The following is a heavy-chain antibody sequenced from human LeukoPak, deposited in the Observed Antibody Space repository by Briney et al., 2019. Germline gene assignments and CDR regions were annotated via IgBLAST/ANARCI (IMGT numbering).Heavy chain of an antibody. Sequence: ASVKVSCKASGYTFTRYAISWVRQAPGQGLEWMGWISTYNGDTNFAQKFQGGVTMTEDTSTDTAYMELSSLRSEDTAVYYCAVLSGYYFGYWGQGTLVTVSS. J-gene: IGHJ4*02. CDR2: ISTYNGDT. D-gene: IGHD3-22*01. V-gene: IGHV1-18*01. CDR1: GYTFTRYA. CDR3: AVLSGYYFGY.